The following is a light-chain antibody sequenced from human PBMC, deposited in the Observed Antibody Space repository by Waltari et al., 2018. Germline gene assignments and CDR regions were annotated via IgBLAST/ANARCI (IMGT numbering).Light chain of an antibody. CDR3: QQRSNWPQICT. J-gene: IGKJ2*02. CDR2: DAS. V-gene: IGKV3-11*01. CDR1: QSVSSY. Sequence: IVLTQSPATLSLSPGDRATLSCRASQSVSSYLAWYQQKPGQAPRLLIYDASNRATGIPARFSGSGSGTDFTLTISSLEPEDFAVYYCQQRSNWPQICTFGQGTKLEIK.